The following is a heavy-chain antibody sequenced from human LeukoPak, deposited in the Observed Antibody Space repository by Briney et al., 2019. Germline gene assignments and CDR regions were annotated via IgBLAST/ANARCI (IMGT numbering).Heavy chain of an antibody. J-gene: IGHJ3*02. V-gene: IGHV1-69*13. CDR1: GGTFSSYA. CDR2: IIPIFGTA. CDR3: AREKEGGRYDILTGYPDRDAFDI. D-gene: IGHD3-9*01. Sequence: SVKVSCKASGGTFSSYAISWVRQAPGQGLEWMGGIIPIFGTANYAQKFQGRVTITADESTSTAYMELSSLRSEDTAVYYCAREKEGGRYDILTGYPDRDAFDIWGQGTMVTVSS.